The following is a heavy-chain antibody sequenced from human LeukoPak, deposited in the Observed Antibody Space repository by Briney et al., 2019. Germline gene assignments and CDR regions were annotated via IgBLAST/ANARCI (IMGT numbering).Heavy chain of an antibody. Sequence: ASVKVSCKASGYTFTSYYMHWVRQAPGQGLEWMGIINPSGGSTSYAQKLQGRVTMTTDTSTSTAYMELRSLRSDDTAVYYCARESKYGAFDIWGQGTMVTVSS. CDR1: GYTFTSYY. CDR3: ARESKYGAFDI. J-gene: IGHJ3*02. CDR2: INPSGGST. V-gene: IGHV1-46*01. D-gene: IGHD2-2*01.